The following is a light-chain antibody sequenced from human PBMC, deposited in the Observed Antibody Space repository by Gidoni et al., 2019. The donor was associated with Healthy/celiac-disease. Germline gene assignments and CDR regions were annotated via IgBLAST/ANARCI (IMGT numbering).Light chain of an antibody. CDR1: QSISSW. Sequence: DIQMTQSPSTLSASVGDRVTITCRASQSISSWLAWYQQKPGKAPKLLIYKASSLESGVPSRFSVSGSGTEFTLTISSLQPDDFATYYCQHLFGPGTKVDIK. CDR2: KAS. CDR3: QHL. V-gene: IGKV1-5*03. J-gene: IGKJ3*01.